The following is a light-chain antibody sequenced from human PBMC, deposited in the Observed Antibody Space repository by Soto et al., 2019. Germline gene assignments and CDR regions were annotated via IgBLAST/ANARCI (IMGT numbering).Light chain of an antibody. CDR3: QQCSKWPFT. CDR1: QSVSS. V-gene: IGKV3-11*01. J-gene: IGKJ3*01. CDR2: DAS. Sequence: EIVLTQSPATLSVSPGERATLSCRASQSVSSLAWYQQKPGQAPRLLMYDASNRATGIPARFSGSGSGTDFTLTISSLEPEDFAVYHCQQCSKWPFTFGPGTKVDIK.